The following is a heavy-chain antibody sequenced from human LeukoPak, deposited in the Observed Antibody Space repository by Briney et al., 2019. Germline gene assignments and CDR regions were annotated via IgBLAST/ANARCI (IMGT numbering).Heavy chain of an antibody. CDR3: ARDLTSYDYVWDY. Sequence: GGSLRLSCAASGFTVISNYMSWVRQAPGKGLEWVSLIYSDGSTYYADSVKGRFTISRDTSKNTLYLQMNNLRAEDTAVYYCARDLTSYDYVWDYWGQGTLVTVSS. CDR2: IYSDGST. J-gene: IGHJ4*02. V-gene: IGHV3-66*01. D-gene: IGHD3-16*01. CDR1: GFTVISNY.